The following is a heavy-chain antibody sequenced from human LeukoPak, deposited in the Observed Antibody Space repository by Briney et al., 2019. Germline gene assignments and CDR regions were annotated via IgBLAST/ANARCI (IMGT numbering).Heavy chain of an antibody. J-gene: IGHJ6*03. D-gene: IGHD3-10*01. Sequence: PGGSLRLSCAASVCTFSHHAMHWGRQAPGKGLEYGSAISSNGVNTYYANSVKGRFTISRDNSKNTLYVQMGSLRAEDIAVYYCGRSRGLGLHYYYYMDVWGKGTTVTVSS. V-gene: IGHV3-64*01. CDR2: ISSNGVNT. CDR1: VCTFSHHA. CDR3: GRSRGLGLHYYYYMDV.